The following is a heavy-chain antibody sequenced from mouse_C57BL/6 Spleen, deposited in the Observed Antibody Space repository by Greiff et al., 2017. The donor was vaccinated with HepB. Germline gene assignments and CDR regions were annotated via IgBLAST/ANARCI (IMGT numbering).Heavy chain of an antibody. J-gene: IGHJ1*03. CDR2: INPSTGGT. Sequence: VQLQQSGPELVKPGASVKISCKASGYSFTGYYMNWVKQSPEKSLEWIGEINPSTGGTTYNQKFKAKATLTVDKSSSTAYMQLKSLTSEDSAVYYCARRVTTVVRGYFDVWGTGTTVTVSS. CDR3: ARRVTTVVRGYFDV. D-gene: IGHD1-1*01. V-gene: IGHV1-42*01. CDR1: GYSFTGYY.